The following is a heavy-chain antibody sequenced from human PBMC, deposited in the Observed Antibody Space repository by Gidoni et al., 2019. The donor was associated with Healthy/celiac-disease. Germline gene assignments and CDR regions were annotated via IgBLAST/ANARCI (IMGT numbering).Heavy chain of an antibody. CDR2: ISYDGSNK. CDR1: GFLFSSYA. J-gene: IGHJ4*02. V-gene: IGHV3-30-3*01. D-gene: IGHD1-26*01. Sequence: QVQLVESGGGVFQPGRSLRLSCSASGFLFSSYAMHWVRQAPGKGLEWVAVISYDGSNKYYADSVKGRFTISRDNSKNTLYLQMNSLRAEDTAVFYCASLATRRGGFDYWGQGTLVTVSS. CDR3: ASLATRRGGFDY.